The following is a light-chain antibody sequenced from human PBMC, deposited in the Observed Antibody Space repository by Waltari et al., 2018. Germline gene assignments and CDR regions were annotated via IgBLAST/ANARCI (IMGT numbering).Light chain of an antibody. CDR2: EVD. J-gene: IGLJ1*01. CDR1: SSDIGAYNY. V-gene: IGLV2-14*01. Sequence: QSALTQPASVSGSPGQSITISCTGTSSDIGAYNYVSWYQQSPGEAPKLLIYEVDNRPSGVSHRFSASKSGNTASLTISGLQAEDEADFYCTSYTGSSTLVFGSGTKVTVL. CDR3: TSYTGSSTLV.